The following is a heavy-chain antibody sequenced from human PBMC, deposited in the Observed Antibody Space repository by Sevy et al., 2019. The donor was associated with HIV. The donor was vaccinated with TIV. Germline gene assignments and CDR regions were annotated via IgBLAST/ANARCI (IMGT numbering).Heavy chain of an antibody. CDR2: IIPIFGTA. D-gene: IGHD6-13*01. Sequence: ASVKVSCKASGGTFSSYAISWVRQAPGQGLEWMGRIIPIFGTANYSQKFQGRVTITADESTSTAYMELSSLRSEDMAVYYCARAGGIIAAAGTGDYYMDVWGKGTTVTVSS. J-gene: IGHJ6*03. CDR1: GGTFSSYA. CDR3: ARAGGIIAAAGTGDYYMDV. V-gene: IGHV1-69*13.